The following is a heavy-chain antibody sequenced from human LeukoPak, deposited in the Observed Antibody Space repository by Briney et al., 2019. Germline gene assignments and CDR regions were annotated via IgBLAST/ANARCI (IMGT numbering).Heavy chain of an antibody. J-gene: IGHJ6*03. Sequence: ASLKVSCKASGYTFTRYGIYWVRQAPGQGLEWMGWISGYNGNTKYAQKFQGRVSVTTDTSTSTAYMELRSLRSDDTAVYYCARAEGVVVAAHIDVWGKGTTVIVSS. CDR3: ARAEGVVVAAHIDV. CDR1: GYTFTRYG. V-gene: IGHV1-18*01. CDR2: ISGYNGNT. D-gene: IGHD2-15*01.